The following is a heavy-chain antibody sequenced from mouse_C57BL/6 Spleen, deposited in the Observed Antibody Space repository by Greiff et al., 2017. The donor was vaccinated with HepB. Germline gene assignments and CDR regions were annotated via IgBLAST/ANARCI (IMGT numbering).Heavy chain of an antibody. CDR1: GYTFTSYW. Sequence: VQLQQSGAELVRPGTSVKLSCKASGYTFTSYWMHWVKQRPGQGLEWIGVIDPSDSYTNYNQKFKGKATLTVDTSSSTAYMQLSSLTSEDSAVYYCASDYGNFVDYWGQGTTLTVSS. D-gene: IGHD2-1*01. V-gene: IGHV1-59*01. CDR2: IDPSDSYT. CDR3: ASDYGNFVDY. J-gene: IGHJ2*01.